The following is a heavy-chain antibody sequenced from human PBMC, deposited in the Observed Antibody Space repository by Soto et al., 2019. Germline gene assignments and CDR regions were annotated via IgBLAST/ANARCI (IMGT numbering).Heavy chain of an antibody. D-gene: IGHD6-6*01. CDR1: GGAISSGDYY. CDR2: IYYSGST. V-gene: IGHV4-30-4*01. CDR3: DRGKARPDY. J-gene: IGHJ4*02. Sequence: HVQLQESGPGLVKPSQTLSLTCTVSGGAISSGDYYWSWIRQPPGKGLEWIGYIYYSGSTYYNPSVKSRVTISVDPSKKQYALKLSSVTAADTAVYYCDRGKARPDYWGQGTLVTVAS.